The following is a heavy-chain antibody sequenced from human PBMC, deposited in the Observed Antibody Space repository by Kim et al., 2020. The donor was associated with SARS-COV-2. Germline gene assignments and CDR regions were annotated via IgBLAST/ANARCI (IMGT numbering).Heavy chain of an antibody. Sequence: GESLKISCKGSGYSFTSYWISWVRQMPGKGLEWMGRIDPSDSYTNYSPSFQGHVTISADKSISTAYLQWSSLKASDTAMYYCARISGWSGETYYYYGMDVWGQGTTVTVSS. D-gene: IGHD6-19*01. CDR3: ARISGWSGETYYYYGMDV. CDR1: GYSFTSYW. V-gene: IGHV5-10-1*01. J-gene: IGHJ6*02. CDR2: IDPSDSYT.